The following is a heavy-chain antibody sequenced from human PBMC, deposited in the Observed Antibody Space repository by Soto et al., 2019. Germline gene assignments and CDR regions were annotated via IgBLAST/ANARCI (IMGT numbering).Heavy chain of an antibody. Sequence: PGGSLRLSCAASGFTFSSYGMHWVRQAPGKGLEWVAVISYDGSNKYYADSVKGRFTISRDNSKNTLYLQMNSLRAEDTAVYYCAKDLLDSSGYYRNDYWGQGTLVTVSS. CDR2: ISYDGSNK. D-gene: IGHD3-22*01. J-gene: IGHJ4*02. V-gene: IGHV3-30*18. CDR3: AKDLLDSSGYYRNDY. CDR1: GFTFSSYG.